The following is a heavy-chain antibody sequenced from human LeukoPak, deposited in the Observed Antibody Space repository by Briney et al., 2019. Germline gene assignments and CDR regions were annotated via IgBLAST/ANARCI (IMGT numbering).Heavy chain of an antibody. CDR2: ISSSSSYI. J-gene: IGHJ4*02. V-gene: IGHV3-21*01. CDR3: ARDKAVAGTIQVFFDY. CDR1: GFTFSSYS. Sequence: GGSLRLSCAASGFTFSSYSMNWVRQAPGKGLEWVSSISSSSSYIYYADSVKGRFTISRDNAKNSLYLQMNSLRAEDTAVYYCARDKAVAGTIQVFFDYWGQGTLVTVSS. D-gene: IGHD6-19*01.